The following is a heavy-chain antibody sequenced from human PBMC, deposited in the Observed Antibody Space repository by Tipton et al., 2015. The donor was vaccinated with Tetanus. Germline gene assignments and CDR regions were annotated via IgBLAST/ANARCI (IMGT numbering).Heavy chain of an antibody. D-gene: IGHD5-18*01. Sequence: GLVKPSETLSLTCAVHGGSFSAYYWSWIRQSPGKGLEWIGEINHSGSTTYSPSFKSRVTISVDTPKNQFSLKLTSLTVADTAVYYCARGGSYSYGPRGFDLWGRGTLVTVSS. CDR1: GGSFSAYY. V-gene: IGHV4-34*01. CDR3: ARGGSYSYGPRGFDL. CDR2: INHSGST. J-gene: IGHJ2*01.